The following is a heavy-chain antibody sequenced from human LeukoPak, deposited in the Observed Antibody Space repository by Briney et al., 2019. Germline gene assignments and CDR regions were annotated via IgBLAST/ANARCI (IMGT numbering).Heavy chain of an antibody. CDR1: GFTFNSAW. D-gene: IGHD5-12*01. CDR3: ARARGGGYDSLDY. CDR2: ISGSGGYI. Sequence: GGSLRLSCAASGFTFNSAWMSWVRQAPGKGLEWVSCISGSGGYIYYADSVKGRFTISRDNPKNSLYLQMNSLRADDTAVYYCARARGGGYDSLDYWGQGTQVTVSS. V-gene: IGHV3-21*01. J-gene: IGHJ4*02.